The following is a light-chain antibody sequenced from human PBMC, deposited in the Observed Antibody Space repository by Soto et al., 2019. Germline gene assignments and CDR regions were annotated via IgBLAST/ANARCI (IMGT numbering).Light chain of an antibody. V-gene: IGKV3-20*01. J-gene: IGKJ2*01. CDR3: QQYGSSPLYT. CDR1: QSVTSSY. CDR2: GAS. Sequence: ETVLTQSPGILSLSPGERATLSCRASQSVTSSYLAWYQQKPGQAPRLHIYGASSRATGIPYRFSGSGSGTDFPLIISGLEAEDVAVYYCQQYGSSPLYTFGQGTKLEIK.